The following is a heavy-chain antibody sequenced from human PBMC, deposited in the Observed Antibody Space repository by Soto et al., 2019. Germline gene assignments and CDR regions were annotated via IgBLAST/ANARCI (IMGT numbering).Heavy chain of an antibody. CDR2: FYYSGTN. D-gene: IGHD2-8*01. J-gene: IGHJ2*01. V-gene: IGHV4-59*12. CDR3: ARGIYGVVGHFDL. Sequence: QVQLQESDPGLVKPSETLSLTCTVSGGSISSYYWSWIRQPPGKGLEWIGYFYYSGTNNYNPSLKSRVTISGDTSKNQFSLKLTSVTAADTAVYYCARGIYGVVGHFDLWGRGTLVTVSS. CDR1: GGSISSYY.